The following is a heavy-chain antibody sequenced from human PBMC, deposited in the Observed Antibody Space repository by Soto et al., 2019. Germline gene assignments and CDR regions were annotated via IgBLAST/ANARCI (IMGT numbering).Heavy chain of an antibody. J-gene: IGHJ5*02. CDR2: IYFTGNT. CDR3: AGQTFTIAAASYGRSNWFDP. Sequence: SETLSLTCSASGGSITSSSHFWGWVRQPPGKGLEWIGTIYFTGNTYYTPSLKSRLTMSIDTSKNEFSLRLNSVTAADTAVYYCAGQTFTIAAASYGRSNWFDPWGPGTLVTVPQ. D-gene: IGHD6-25*01. V-gene: IGHV4-39*01. CDR1: GGSITSSSHF.